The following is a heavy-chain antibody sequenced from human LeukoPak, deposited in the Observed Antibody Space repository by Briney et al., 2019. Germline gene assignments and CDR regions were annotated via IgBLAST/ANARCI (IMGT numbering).Heavy chain of an antibody. CDR2: INPGDSDT. V-gene: IGHV5-51*01. D-gene: IGHD4-23*01. CDR3: ARQLDYGGFGAFGI. Sequence: GESLQISCQASGYSFTSSWIGWARQMPGKGLEWMAIINPGDSDTRYSPSFQGQVTISADKSITTTYLQWNSLKASDTAIYYCARQLDYGGFGAFGIWGQGTMVTVSS. J-gene: IGHJ3*02. CDR1: GYSFTSSW.